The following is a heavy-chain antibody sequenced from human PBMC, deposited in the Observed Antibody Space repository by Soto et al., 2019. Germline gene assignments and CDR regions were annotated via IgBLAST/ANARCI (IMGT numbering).Heavy chain of an antibody. CDR3: VRHAQWLIRAY. Sequence: QLQLQLSGPGLVKPSETLSLTCNVSGASISRYNYWGLFRQPPGKGLVGIGSIIDSGTVIYNPSLQSRLTPFVDTSKNQSSLMLSSVTAEDAAVYYCVRHAQWLIRAYWGQGSLVTVSS. V-gene: IGHV4-39*01. CDR1: GASISRYNY. J-gene: IGHJ4*02. CDR2: IIDSGTV. D-gene: IGHD6-19*01.